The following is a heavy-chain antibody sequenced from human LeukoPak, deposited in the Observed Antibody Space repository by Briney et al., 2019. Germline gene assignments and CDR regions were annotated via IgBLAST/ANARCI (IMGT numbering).Heavy chain of an antibody. CDR2: FEPEDGVT. J-gene: IGHJ4*02. Sequence: ASAKVSCKVSGYRLSAVSMHWVRQAPGKGVEWMGGFEPEDGVTIYAERFQGRITMTEDTSTDTAYMDLSRLTSEDTAVYYCMIDYFDWASSRSGNYFWGQGTLVTVSS. CDR1: GYRLSAVS. CDR3: MIDYFDWASSRSGNYF. V-gene: IGHV1-24*01. D-gene: IGHD3-3*01.